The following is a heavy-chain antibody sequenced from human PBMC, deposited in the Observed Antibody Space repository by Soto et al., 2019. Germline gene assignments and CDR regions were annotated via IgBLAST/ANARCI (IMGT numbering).Heavy chain of an antibody. J-gene: IGHJ2*01. CDR2: ISAYNGNT. CDR1: GYTFTSYG. Sequence: ASVKVSCKASGYTFTSYGISWVRQAPGQGLEWMGWISAYNGNTNYAQKLQGRVTMTTDTSTSTAYMELRSLRSDDTAVYYCERVAVTIQPYWYFDLWGRGTLVTVSS. D-gene: IGHD2-2*01. V-gene: IGHV1-18*01. CDR3: ERVAVTIQPYWYFDL.